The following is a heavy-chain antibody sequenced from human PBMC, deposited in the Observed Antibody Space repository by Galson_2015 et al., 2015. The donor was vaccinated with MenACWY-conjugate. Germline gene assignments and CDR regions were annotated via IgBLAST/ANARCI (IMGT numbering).Heavy chain of an antibody. Sequence: SVKVSCKASGYTFTNYYIHWVRQAPGQGLERMGVIDPLRGTVKFPQTFQGRVTMTSDMSTSTVFMELRSLRSDDTALHYCARSPLSCNYPGPFVYCCPGTLVAVSS. J-gene: IGHJ4*02. D-gene: IGHD4-11*01. V-gene: IGHV1-46*01. CDR3: ARSPLSCNYPGPFVY. CDR2: IDPLRGTV. CDR1: GYTFTNYY.